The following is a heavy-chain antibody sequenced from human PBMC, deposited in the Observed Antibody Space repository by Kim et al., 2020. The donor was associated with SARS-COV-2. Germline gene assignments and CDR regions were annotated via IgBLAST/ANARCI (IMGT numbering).Heavy chain of an antibody. D-gene: IGHD3-10*01. J-gene: IGHJ4*02. CDR3: AKIMRSGSYPFDY. CDR2: ISWDSGAI. Sequence: GGSLRLSCAASGFTFRDYAMHWVRQAPGKGLEWVSGISWDSGAIVYADSVKGRFTISRDNAKNSLYLQMNSLRPDDTGLYYCAKIMRSGSYPFDYWGQGTLVTVSS. V-gene: IGHV3-9*01. CDR1: GFTFRDYA.